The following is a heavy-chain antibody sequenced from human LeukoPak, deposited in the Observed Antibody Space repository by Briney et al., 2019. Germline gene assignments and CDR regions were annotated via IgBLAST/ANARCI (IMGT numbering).Heavy chain of an antibody. CDR3: ARWYSSGWYSDY. V-gene: IGHV3-21*06. D-gene: IGHD6-19*01. CDR1: GFSFSTYS. CDR2: VSGTSEYI. J-gene: IGHJ4*02. Sequence: GGSLRLSCAASGFSFSTYSMIWVRQAPGKGLEWVSSVSGTSEYIYYADSVRGRFTISRDNAKNTVYLQTNSLRAEDTAVYYCARWYSSGWYSDYWGQGTLVTVSS.